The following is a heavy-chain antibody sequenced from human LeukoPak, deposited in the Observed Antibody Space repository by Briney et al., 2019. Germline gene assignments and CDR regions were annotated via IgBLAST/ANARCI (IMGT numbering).Heavy chain of an antibody. CDR1: GGSISSYY. V-gene: IGHV4-59*01. CDR3: ARAAVTGTTVWFDP. J-gene: IGHJ5*02. D-gene: IGHD1-7*01. Sequence: SETLSLTCTVSGGSISSYYWSWIRQPPGKGLEWIGYIYYSGSTNYNPSLKSRVTISVDTSKNQFSLKLSSVTAADTAVYYCARAAVTGTTVWFDPWGQGTLVTVSS. CDR2: IYYSGST.